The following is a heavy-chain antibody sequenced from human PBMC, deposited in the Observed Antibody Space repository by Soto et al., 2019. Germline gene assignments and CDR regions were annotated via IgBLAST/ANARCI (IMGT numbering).Heavy chain of an antibody. Sequence: QITLKESGPTLVNPTQTLTLTCTFSGFSLTTSGVGVGWIRQPPGKALEWLALIYWDDEKRYSPSLKSRLPITKDTSNNQVVLTMTNMDPVDTATYFCAHSPLGQLLLYFDFWGQGTLVTVSS. V-gene: IGHV2-5*02. CDR1: GFSLTTSGVG. CDR3: AHSPLGQLLLYFDF. CDR2: IYWDDEK. D-gene: IGHD1-1*01. J-gene: IGHJ4*02.